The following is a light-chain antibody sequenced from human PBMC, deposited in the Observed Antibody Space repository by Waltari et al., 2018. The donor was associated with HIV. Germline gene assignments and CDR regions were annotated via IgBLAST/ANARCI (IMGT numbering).Light chain of an antibody. J-gene: IGLJ1*01. CDR2: EVT. CDR1: SSNVGSDDL. V-gene: IGLV2-23*02. CDR3: CSCPRSGIRYV. Sequence: QSALTQPASVSGSPGQSIAISCTGTSSNVGSDDLVSWYQQHPGEAPKPIIYEVTKRSSGVSNRFSGSKSGNTASLTISGLQAEDEADYYCCSCPRSGIRYVFGTGTKVTVL.